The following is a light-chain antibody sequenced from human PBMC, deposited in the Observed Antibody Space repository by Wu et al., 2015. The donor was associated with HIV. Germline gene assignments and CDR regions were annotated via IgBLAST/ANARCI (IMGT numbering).Light chain of an antibody. Sequence: DIQLTQSPAFVSSSVGDKVTITCRASQDITNNLAWYQQRPGTAPKLLIYAASTLQSGVPLRLSGRRSGTEFTLSISSLHPEDVATYYCQQLYGDPWTFGQGTTVETK. CDR2: AAS. CDR1: QDITNN. CDR3: QQLYGDPWT. V-gene: IGKV1-9*01. J-gene: IGKJ1*01.